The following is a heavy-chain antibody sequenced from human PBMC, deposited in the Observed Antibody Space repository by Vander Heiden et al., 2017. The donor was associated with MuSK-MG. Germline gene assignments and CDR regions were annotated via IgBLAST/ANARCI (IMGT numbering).Heavy chain of an antibody. Sequence: EVQLVESGGGLVQPGGSLRLSCAASGFPFSSYWMSRVRQAPGKGLEWVANIKQDGSEEYYVDSVKGRFTISRDNAKNSLYLQMNSLRAEDTVVYYCARVTYESSGYEYFQNWGQGTLVTVSS. CDR3: ARVTYESSGYEYFQN. CDR2: IKQDGSEE. D-gene: IGHD3-22*01. V-gene: IGHV3-7*01. CDR1: GFPFSSYW. J-gene: IGHJ1*01.